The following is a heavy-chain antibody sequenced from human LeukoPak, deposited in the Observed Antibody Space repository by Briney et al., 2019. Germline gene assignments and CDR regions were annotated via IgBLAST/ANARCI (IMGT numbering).Heavy chain of an antibody. CDR2: IYYSGIT. J-gene: IGHJ4*02. CDR1: GNSMITSSYY. CDR3: ARSDYYDYRQIVI. Sequence: TPSETLSLTCTVSGNSMITSSYYWGWIRQPPGKGLEWLGSIYYSGITHYNPSLKRRVTIYVDTSRNQFSLHLYSVTAADTAVFYCARSDYYDYRQIVIWGQGTLVTVSS. D-gene: IGHD3-22*01. V-gene: IGHV4-39*01.